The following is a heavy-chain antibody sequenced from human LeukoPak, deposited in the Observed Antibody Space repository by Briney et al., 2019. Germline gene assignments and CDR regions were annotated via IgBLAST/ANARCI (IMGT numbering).Heavy chain of an antibody. CDR2: TYYRSEWFI. CDR3: ARSSAGFDS. Sequence: SQTLSLTCAISGDSVSSNSAVWNWIRQSPSRGLEWLGRTYYRSEWFIDYAPSVKSRISINPDTSKNQSSLQLDSVAPEDTAVYYCARSSAGFDSWGQGTLVTVSS. D-gene: IGHD3-16*01. J-gene: IGHJ5*01. CDR1: GDSVSSNSAV. V-gene: IGHV6-1*01.